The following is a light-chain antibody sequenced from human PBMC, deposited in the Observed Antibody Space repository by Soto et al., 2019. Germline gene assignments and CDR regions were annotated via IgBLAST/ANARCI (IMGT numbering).Light chain of an antibody. CDR3: QQYGSSRT. V-gene: IGKV3-20*01. CDR2: GAS. CDR1: QSVSSSY. Sequence: EIVLTQSPGTLSLSPGERATLSCRASQSVSSSYLAWYQQKPGQAPRLLIYGASSRATGIPDRFSGSGSGTDFTLTISRLEPEDFAVYYCQQYGSSRTFGQGTMAEIK. J-gene: IGKJ1*01.